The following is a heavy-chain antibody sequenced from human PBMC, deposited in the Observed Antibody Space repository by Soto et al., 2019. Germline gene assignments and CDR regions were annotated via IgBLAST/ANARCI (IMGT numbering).Heavy chain of an antibody. Sequence: PGGSLRLSCAASGFTFSSYAMSWVRQAPGKGLEWVSAISGSGGSTYYADSVKGRFTISRDNSKNTLYLQMNSLRAEDTAVYYCAKGSYCSSTSCYGSWFDPWGQGTLVTVPQ. V-gene: IGHV3-23*01. J-gene: IGHJ5*02. CDR1: GFTFSSYA. CDR2: ISGSGGST. CDR3: AKGSYCSSTSCYGSWFDP. D-gene: IGHD2-2*01.